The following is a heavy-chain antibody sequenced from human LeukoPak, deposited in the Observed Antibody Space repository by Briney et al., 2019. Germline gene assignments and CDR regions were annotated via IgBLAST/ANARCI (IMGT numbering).Heavy chain of an antibody. CDR3: ATLSGAYCY. J-gene: IGHJ4*02. Sequence: SEXLSLTCTVSGGSFSGYYWSWIRQPPGKGLEWIGEINHSGSTNYNPSLKSRVTISVDTSKNQFSLKLSSVTAADTAVYYCATLSGAYCYWGQGTLVTVSS. CDR2: INHSGST. CDR1: GGSFSGYY. V-gene: IGHV4-34*01. D-gene: IGHD3-16*02.